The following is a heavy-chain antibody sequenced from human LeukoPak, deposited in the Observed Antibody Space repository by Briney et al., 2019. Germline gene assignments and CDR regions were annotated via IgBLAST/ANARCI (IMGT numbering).Heavy chain of an antibody. CDR3: ARNGGNSDFDY. Sequence: DSVKGRFTVSRDNSENTLYLQMNSLRAEDTAVYYCARNGGNSDFDYWGQGTLVTVSS. V-gene: IGHV3-30*07. D-gene: IGHD4-23*01. J-gene: IGHJ4*02.